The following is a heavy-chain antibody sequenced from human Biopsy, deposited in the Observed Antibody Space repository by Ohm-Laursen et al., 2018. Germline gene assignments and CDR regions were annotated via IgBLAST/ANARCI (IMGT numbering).Heavy chain of an antibody. CDR1: GDSLSSYF. CDR2: IHNSGST. Sequence: GTLSLTCIVPGDSLSSYFWSWIRQPPGKGLEWIGFIHNSGSTDHNPSLKSRVTVSMDVSNNDFSLKLTSVTAADTAAYYCARALGGYDLSAYYIDSWGQGTLVTVSS. D-gene: IGHD3-22*01. J-gene: IGHJ4*02. V-gene: IGHV4-59*01. CDR3: ARALGGYDLSAYYIDS.